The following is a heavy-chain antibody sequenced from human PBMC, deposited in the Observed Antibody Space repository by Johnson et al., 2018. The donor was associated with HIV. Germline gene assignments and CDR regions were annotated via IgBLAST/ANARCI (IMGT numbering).Heavy chain of an antibody. D-gene: IGHD2-21*01. J-gene: IGHJ3*02. V-gene: IGHV3-23*04. CDR1: GFIVSVNY. Sequence: VQLVESGGGLIQPGGSLRLSCAASGFIVSVNYMSWVRQAPGKGLEWVSAISGSGGSTHYADSVKGRFTISRDNSKNTLYLQMNSLRAEDMAVYYCARVGQVVWDAFDIWGQGTMVTVSS. CDR2: ISGSGGST. CDR3: ARVGQVVWDAFDI.